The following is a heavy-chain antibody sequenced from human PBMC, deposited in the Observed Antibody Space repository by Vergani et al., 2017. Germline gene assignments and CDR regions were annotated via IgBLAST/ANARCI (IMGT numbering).Heavy chain of an antibody. J-gene: IGHJ6*02. V-gene: IGHV5-51*01. Sequence: EVQLVQSGAEVKKPGESLKISCKGSGYSFTSYWIGWVRQMPXKGLEWMGIIYPGDSDTRYSPSFQGQVTISADKSISTAYLQWSSLKASDTAMYYCARFDYYDSSCYYPGYYGMDVWGQGTTVTVAS. CDR1: GYSFTSYW. CDR2: IYPGDSDT. D-gene: IGHD3-22*01. CDR3: ARFDYYDSSCYYPGYYGMDV.